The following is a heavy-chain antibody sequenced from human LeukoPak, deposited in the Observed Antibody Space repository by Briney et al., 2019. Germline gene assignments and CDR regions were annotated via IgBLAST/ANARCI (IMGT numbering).Heavy chain of an antibody. D-gene: IGHD1/OR15-1a*01. V-gene: IGHV3-21*01. CDR3: ARGPPRIAYREQLLDY. CDR1: GFTFSSYS. Sequence: GGSLRLSCAASGFTFSSYSMNWVRQAPGKGLEWVSSISSSSSYIYYADSVKGRFTISRDNAKNSLYLQMNSLRAEDTAVYYCARGPPRIAYREQLLDYWGQGTLVTVSS. CDR2: ISSSSSYI. J-gene: IGHJ4*02.